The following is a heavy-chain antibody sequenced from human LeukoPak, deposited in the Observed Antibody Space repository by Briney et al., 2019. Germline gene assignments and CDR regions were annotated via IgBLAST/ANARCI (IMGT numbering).Heavy chain of an antibody. V-gene: IGHV4-59*12. J-gene: IGHJ3*02. CDR1: GGSISSYY. CDR3: ARELDDAFDI. CDR2: IYYSGST. Sequence: SETLSLTCTVSGGSISSYYWSWTRQPPGKGLEWIGYIYYSGSTNYNPSLKSRVTISVDTSKNQFSLKLSSVTAADTAVYYCARELDDAFDIWGQGTMVTVSS.